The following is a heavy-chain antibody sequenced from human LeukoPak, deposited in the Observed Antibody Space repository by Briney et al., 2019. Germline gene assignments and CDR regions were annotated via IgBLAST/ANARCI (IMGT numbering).Heavy chain of an antibody. CDR2: INPNSGGT. CDR3: ARHSPYGDYSVWFDP. Sequence: ASVKVSCKASGYTFTGYYMHWVRQAPGQGLEWMGWINPNSGGTNYAQKFQGWVTMTRNTSISTAYMELSSLRSEDTAVYYCARHSPYGDYSVWFDPWGQGTLVTVSS. CDR1: GYTFTGYY. V-gene: IGHV1-2*04. J-gene: IGHJ5*02. D-gene: IGHD4-17*01.